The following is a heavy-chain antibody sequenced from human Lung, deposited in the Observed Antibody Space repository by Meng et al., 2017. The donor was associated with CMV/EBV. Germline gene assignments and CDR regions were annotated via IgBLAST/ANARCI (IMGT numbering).Heavy chain of an antibody. CDR1: GGSISTYY. D-gene: IGHD2-15*01. Sequence: VTXSLTXTVSGGSISTYYWNWLRQLPGKGLEWIGYISNSGSTDYNPSLKSRVTISVDTSKNQFSLKLTSVTAADTAVYYCARFDMDVEGYYGMDVWGQGTTVTVSS. CDR3: ARFDMDVEGYYGMDV. CDR2: ISNSGST. V-gene: IGHV4-59*01. J-gene: IGHJ6*02.